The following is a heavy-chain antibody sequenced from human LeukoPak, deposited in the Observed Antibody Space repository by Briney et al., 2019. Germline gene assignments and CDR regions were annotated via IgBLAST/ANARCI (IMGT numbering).Heavy chain of an antibody. V-gene: IGHV1-2*02. CDR2: INPNSGGT. J-gene: IGHJ4*02. CDR1: GCTFTGYY. CDR3: ARDLGSSSDFDY. Sequence: ASVKVSCTASGCTFTGYYMHWVRQAPGQGLERMGWINPNSGGTNYAQKFQGRVTMTRDTSISTAYMELSRLRSDDTAVYYCARDLGSSSDFDYWGQGTLVTVSS. D-gene: IGHD6-6*01.